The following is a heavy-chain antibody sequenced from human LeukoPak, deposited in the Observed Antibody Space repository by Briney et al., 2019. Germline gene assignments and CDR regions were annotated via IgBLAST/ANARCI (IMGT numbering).Heavy chain of an antibody. CDR1: GYTFSDYY. J-gene: IGHJ6*03. CDR2: INPNSGDT. Sequence: RASVKVSCKTSGYTFSDYYIHWIRQAPGQGLEWVGWINPNSGDTDYAQKFQGRVTMTRDTSISTAYMELSRLRSDDTAVYYCARGLRYYYMDVWGKGTTVTVSS. V-gene: IGHV1-2*02. CDR3: ARGLRYYYMDV.